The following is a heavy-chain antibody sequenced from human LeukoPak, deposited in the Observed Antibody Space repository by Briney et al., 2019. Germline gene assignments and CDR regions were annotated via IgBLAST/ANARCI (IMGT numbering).Heavy chain of an antibody. CDR1: DGSINSDTYY. V-gene: IGHV4-39*07. Sequence: SETLSLTCSVSDGSINSDTYYWGWIRQPPGKGLEWIASIYSGGNTFYNPSLKSRVTISIDTSKKQFSLKLTSVAAADTAVYYCARDQRSLFDVWGQGSLVTVSS. D-gene: IGHD1-26*01. CDR2: IYSGGNT. CDR3: ARDQRSLFDV. J-gene: IGHJ4*02.